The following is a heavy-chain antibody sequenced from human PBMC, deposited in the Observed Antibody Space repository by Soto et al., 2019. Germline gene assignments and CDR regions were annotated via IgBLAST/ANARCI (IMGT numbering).Heavy chain of an antibody. V-gene: IGHV3-23*01. CDR2: ISGSGGST. Sequence: EVQVLESGGGLAQPGGSLRLSCVASGFTFSDYAMAWVRQSPGKGLEWVSSISGSGGSTYYADSVKGRFTIFRDNAKNTLYLQMNSLGAEDTAVYYCVRGKYSGSYFFDYWGQGTLVTVSS. D-gene: IGHD1-26*01. CDR3: VRGKYSGSYFFDY. CDR1: GFTFSDYA. J-gene: IGHJ4*02.